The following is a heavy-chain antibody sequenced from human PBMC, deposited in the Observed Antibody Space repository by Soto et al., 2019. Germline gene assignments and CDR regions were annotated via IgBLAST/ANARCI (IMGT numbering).Heavy chain of an antibody. CDR3: ARDSLIAARPGYFDY. CDR2: IIPIFGTA. D-gene: IGHD6-6*01. Sequence: QVQLVQSGAEVKKPGSSVKVSCKASGGTFSSYAISWVRQAPGQGLEWMGGIIPIFGTANYAQKFQGRVTITADESTSTAYMELSSVRSGDTAVYYCARDSLIAARPGYFDYWGQGTLVTVSS. J-gene: IGHJ4*02. CDR1: GGTFSSYA. V-gene: IGHV1-69*01.